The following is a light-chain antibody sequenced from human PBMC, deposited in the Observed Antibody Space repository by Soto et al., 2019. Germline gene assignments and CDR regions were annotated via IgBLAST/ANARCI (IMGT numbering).Light chain of an antibody. J-gene: IGKJ4*01. CDR3: QQYGGSPLT. V-gene: IGKV3-20*01. CDR2: GAS. Sequence: ETVLTQSPGTLSLSPGERATLSCRATQSVSSSYLSWYQQKPGQAPSLLIYGASNRATGIPDRFSGSGSGTDVTLTISRLEPGDFAVYYCQQYGGSPLTFGGGTKVEIK. CDR1: QSVSSSY.